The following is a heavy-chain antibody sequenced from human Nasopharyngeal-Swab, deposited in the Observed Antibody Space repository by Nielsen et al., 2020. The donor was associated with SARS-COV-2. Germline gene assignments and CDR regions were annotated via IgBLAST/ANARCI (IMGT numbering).Heavy chain of an antibody. CDR3: VRQDTVMYKGALDI. J-gene: IGHJ3*02. D-gene: IGHD5-18*01. CDR1: GYSFPTYW. Sequence: GGSLRLSCKGSGYSFPTYWIGWVRQMPGKALEWMGIIYPGDSDIRYSPSFQGQVTISADKSISTAYLQWSSLKASDTAIYYCVRQDTVMYKGALDIWGQGTMVTVSS. CDR2: IYPGDSDI. V-gene: IGHV5-51*01.